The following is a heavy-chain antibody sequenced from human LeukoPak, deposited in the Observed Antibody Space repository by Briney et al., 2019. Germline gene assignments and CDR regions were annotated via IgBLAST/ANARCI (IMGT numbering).Heavy chain of an antibody. CDR1: EFTFSRYA. CDR3: AKGGSSSWYYDWLDP. Sequence: GGSLRLSCAGSEFTFSRYAMTWVRQAPGKGLEWVSAISGGGNTTYYTDSVKGRFTISRDNSQNTLYLQMNSLRAEDTAIYYCAKGGSSSWYYDWLDPWGQGTLVTVSS. D-gene: IGHD6-13*01. V-gene: IGHV3-23*01. CDR2: ISGGGNTT. J-gene: IGHJ5*02.